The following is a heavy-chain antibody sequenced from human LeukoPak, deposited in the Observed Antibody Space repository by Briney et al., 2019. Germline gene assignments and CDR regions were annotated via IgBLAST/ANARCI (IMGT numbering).Heavy chain of an antibody. D-gene: IGHD6-19*01. V-gene: IGHV4-39*01. CDR3: ARCDSSGPLIPLFDY. Sequence: PSETLSLTCTVSGGSISSSSYYWGWIRQPPGKGLEWIGSIYYSGSTYYNPSLKSRVTISVDTSKNQFSLKLHSVTAADTAVYYCARCDSSGPLIPLFDYWGQGTLCTVSS. J-gene: IGHJ4*02. CDR2: IYYSGST. CDR1: GGSISSSSYY.